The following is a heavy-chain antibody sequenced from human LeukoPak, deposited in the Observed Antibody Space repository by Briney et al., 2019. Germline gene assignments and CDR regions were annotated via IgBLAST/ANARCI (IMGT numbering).Heavy chain of an antibody. Sequence: PGGSLRLSCAVSGFTFSSYAMSWVRQAPGKGLEWVSAISGSGGTTYYADSVKGRFTISRDNSKKTLYLQMGSLRAEDMDVYYCARVATDYSGNDYWGQGTLVTVSS. CDR3: ARVATDYSGNDY. CDR2: ISGSGGTT. D-gene: IGHD3-10*01. V-gene: IGHV3-23*01. CDR1: GFTFSSYA. J-gene: IGHJ4*02.